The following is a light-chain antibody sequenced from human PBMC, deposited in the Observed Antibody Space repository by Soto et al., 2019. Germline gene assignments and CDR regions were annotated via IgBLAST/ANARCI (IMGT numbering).Light chain of an antibody. J-gene: IGKJ1*01. Sequence: EIGMTQSPATLSVSPGARATLSCRASQSVNSNLAWYQQKPGQSPRLLIYVASTMATGVPARFIGSGSGTELSCTVSHLQSEYFAGYFCQQYNNWPTFGQGTKVQIK. V-gene: IGKV3-15*01. CDR2: VAS. CDR1: QSVNSN. CDR3: QQYNNWPT.